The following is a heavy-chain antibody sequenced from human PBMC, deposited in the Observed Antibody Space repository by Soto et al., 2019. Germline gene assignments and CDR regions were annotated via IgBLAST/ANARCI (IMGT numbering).Heavy chain of an antibody. D-gene: IGHD3-3*01. J-gene: IGHJ6*02. V-gene: IGHV3-30*18. CDR3: TKRRNVLRFLEWSSGMEV. CDR2: ISDDGSNK. CDR1: GFTFSNYG. Sequence: GGSLRLSCAASGFTFSNYGMHWVRQAPGKGLEWVAFISDDGSNKYYADSMKGRFTMSRDNSKSTLYLQMNSMRVEDTAVYYCTKRRNVLRFLEWSSGMEVWGQGTTVTVSS.